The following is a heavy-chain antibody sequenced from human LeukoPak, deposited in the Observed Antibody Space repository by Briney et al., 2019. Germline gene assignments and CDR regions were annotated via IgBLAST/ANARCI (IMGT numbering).Heavy chain of an antibody. D-gene: IGHD3-9*01. J-gene: IGHJ4*02. V-gene: IGHV4-59*01. Sequence: SETLSLTCTVSGGSLSSYYGTWIRQPPGKGLEWIGYIFYSGSTNYNPSLKSRVTMSVDTSKNQFSLKLNSVTAADTAVYYCARSGTLTGYLYWGQGALVTVSS. CDR2: IFYSGST. CDR1: GGSLSSYY. CDR3: ARSGTLTGYLY.